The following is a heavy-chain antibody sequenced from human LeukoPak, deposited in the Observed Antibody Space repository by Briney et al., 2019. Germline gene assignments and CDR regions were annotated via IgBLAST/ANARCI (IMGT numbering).Heavy chain of an antibody. D-gene: IGHD5-18*01. V-gene: IGHV3-11*01. CDR1: GFTFSDYY. J-gene: IGHJ4*02. Sequence: GGSLRLSCAASGFTFSDYYMSWLRQAPGKGLEWVSYISSSGSTIYYADSVKGRFTISRDNDKDSLYLQMNSMRAEDTAVYCCARDLDTWTPGYWGQGTLVTVSS. CDR3: ARDLDTWTPGY. CDR2: ISSSGSTI.